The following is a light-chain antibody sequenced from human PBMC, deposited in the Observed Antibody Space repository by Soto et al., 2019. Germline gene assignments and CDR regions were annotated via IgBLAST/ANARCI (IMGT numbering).Light chain of an antibody. J-gene: IGKJ2*03. V-gene: IGKV3-20*01. Sequence: EVVLTQSPGTLSLSPGERATLSCRASQGGFNYLGWYQQKPGQAPRLLIYGGSSRATGIPDRFSGSGSGTDFTLTISRLEPEDFAVYYCHQYGSSHSFGQGTKLEIK. CDR3: HQYGSSHS. CDR1: QGGFNY. CDR2: GGS.